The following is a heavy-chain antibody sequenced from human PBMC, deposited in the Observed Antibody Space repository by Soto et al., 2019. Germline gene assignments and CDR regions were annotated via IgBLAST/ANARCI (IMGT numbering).Heavy chain of an antibody. CDR3: SRCGGIRGPCTGDNFHYNFDS. V-gene: IGHV6-1*01. J-gene: IGHJ4*02. D-gene: IGHD2-8*02. CDR1: GDSVSSNIAA. CDR2: TYFRSKWYN. Sequence: SRTLSLTCAISGDSVSSNIAAWNWIRQSPSRGLEWLGGTYFRSKWYNEYALSVKSRITITPDTSKNQFSLQLNSVTPQDAAMSYCSRCGGIRGPCTGDNFHYNFDSWGQGSQVTVSS.